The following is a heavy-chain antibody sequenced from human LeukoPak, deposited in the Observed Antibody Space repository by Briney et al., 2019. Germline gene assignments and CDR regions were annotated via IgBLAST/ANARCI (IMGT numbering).Heavy chain of an antibody. Sequence: GESLKISCKASGYSFTSYWIGWVRQMPGKGLEWMGIIYPGSSDTSYSPSFQGQVTISADKSISTAYLPLSSLKASDTAMYYCARQSSSSAEGEASDYWGQGTLVTVSS. J-gene: IGHJ4*02. CDR3: ARQSSSSAEGEASDY. CDR1: GYSFTSYW. CDR2: IYPGSSDT. D-gene: IGHD6-6*01. V-gene: IGHV5-51*01.